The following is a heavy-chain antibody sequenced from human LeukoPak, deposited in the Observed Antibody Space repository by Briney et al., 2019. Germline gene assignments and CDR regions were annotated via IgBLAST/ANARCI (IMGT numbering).Heavy chain of an antibody. CDR3: AITLVRGVSRYYFDY. J-gene: IGHJ4*02. D-gene: IGHD3-10*01. Sequence: SETLSLTCTVSGGSITTSSYYWGWIRQPPVKGLEWIGSISYSGNTYYNPSLMSRVTMSVDTSNNQFSLKLSSVTAADTAVFYCAITLVRGVSRYYFDYWGQGTLVTVSS. V-gene: IGHV4-39*01. CDR1: GGSITTSSYY. CDR2: ISYSGNT.